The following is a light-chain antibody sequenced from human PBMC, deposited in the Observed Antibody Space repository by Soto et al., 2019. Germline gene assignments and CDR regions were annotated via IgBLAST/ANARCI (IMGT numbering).Light chain of an antibody. CDR2: GVN. CDR3: SSYTTSYFYV. CDR1: GRDIGAYDY. J-gene: IGLJ1*01. Sequence: QSALTQPASVSGSPGQSITISCTGSGRDIGAYDYVSWYQQHPGKAPKLLFYGVNNRPSGVSYRFSASKSAFTASLTISGLQAEDEAHYYCSSYTTSYFYVFGPGTKVTVL. V-gene: IGLV2-14*01.